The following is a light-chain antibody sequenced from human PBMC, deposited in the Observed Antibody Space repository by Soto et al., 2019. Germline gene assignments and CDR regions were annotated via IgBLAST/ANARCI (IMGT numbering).Light chain of an antibody. CDR1: RSLLHSNGNTY. V-gene: IGKV2D-29*01. CDR3: METTHAPPIT. Sequence: DVMMTQTPLSLSVTPGQPASISCKSSRSLLHSNGNTYLYWYLQKPGQPPQLLIYEASNRFSGVSDRFSGSGSGTDFTLKISRVEAEDVGIYHCMETTHAPPITFGQGTRLEIK. CDR2: EAS. J-gene: IGKJ5*01.